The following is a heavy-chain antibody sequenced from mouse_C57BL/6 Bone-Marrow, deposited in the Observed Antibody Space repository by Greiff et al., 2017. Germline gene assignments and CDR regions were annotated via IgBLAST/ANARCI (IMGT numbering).Heavy chain of an antibody. J-gene: IGHJ1*03. D-gene: IGHD1-1*01. CDR2: IDPSDSYT. CDR1: GYTFTSYW. CDR3: ARPPYYGSSDGYFDD. V-gene: IGHV1-69*01. Sequence: QVQLQPPGAELVMPGASVKLSCKASGYTFTSYWMHWVKQRPGQGLEWIGEIDPSDSYTNYNQKFKGKSTLTVDKSSSTAYMQLSSLTSEDSAVYYCARPPYYGSSDGYFDDWGTGTTVTVSS.